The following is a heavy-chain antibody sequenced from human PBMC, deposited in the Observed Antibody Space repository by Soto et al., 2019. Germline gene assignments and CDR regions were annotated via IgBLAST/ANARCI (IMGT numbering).Heavy chain of an antibody. CDR1: GFTFSTYA. Sequence: GGSLRLSCAASGFTFSTYAMTWVRQAPGKGLEWVSAISGVPGSTYYADSVKGRFTISRDNSKNTLYLQMNSLRADDTAVYYCAKDHNSAWPYHFDYWGQGTLVTVSS. CDR3: AKDHNSAWPYHFDY. CDR2: ISGVPGST. V-gene: IGHV3-23*01. D-gene: IGHD6-19*01. J-gene: IGHJ4*02.